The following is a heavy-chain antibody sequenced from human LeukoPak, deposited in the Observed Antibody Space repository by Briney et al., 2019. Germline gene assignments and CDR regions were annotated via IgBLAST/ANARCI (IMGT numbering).Heavy chain of an antibody. CDR1: GFSFSSYN. V-gene: IGHV3-21*01. CDR3: AKGGASTYYYDSSGYDY. Sequence: GGSLRLSCAASGFSFSSYNMNWVRQTPGKGLEWVSSITSSSTYTFYADSVKGRFTISRDNARNSLYLQMNSLRAEDTAVYYCAKGGASTYYYDSSGYDYWGQGSQVTVSS. D-gene: IGHD3-22*01. J-gene: IGHJ4*02. CDR2: ITSSSTYT.